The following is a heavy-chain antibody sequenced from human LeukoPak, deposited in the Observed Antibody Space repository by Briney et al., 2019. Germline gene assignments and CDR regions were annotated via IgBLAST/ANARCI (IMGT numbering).Heavy chain of an antibody. CDR3: AKDRGLYGGDYGSLFDY. D-gene: IGHD4-17*01. CDR1: GFTFTNYG. V-gene: IGHV3-30*02. J-gene: IGHJ4*02. CDR2: IRYDGSNK. Sequence: GGSLRLSCAASGFTFTNYGMHWVRQAPGKGLEWVAFIRYDGSNKYYADSVKGRFTISRDNSKNTLYLQMNSLRAEDTAVYYCAKDRGLYGGDYGSLFDYWGQGTLVTVSS.